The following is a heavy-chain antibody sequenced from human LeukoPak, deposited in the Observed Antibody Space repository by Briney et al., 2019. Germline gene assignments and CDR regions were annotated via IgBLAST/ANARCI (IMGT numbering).Heavy chain of an antibody. V-gene: IGHV3-7*03. Sequence: GGPLRLSCVASEFPSVSYWMTGFGQPPGKGLEWVANIKQDGSKKSYVDSVKGRFTISRDNAKNSLYLQMSSLRVEDTAVYYCARSSPAIGVGLWGQGTLVTVSS. CDR3: ARSSPAIGVGL. CDR1: EFPSVSYW. D-gene: IGHD3-3*01. CDR2: IKQDGSKK. J-gene: IGHJ4*02.